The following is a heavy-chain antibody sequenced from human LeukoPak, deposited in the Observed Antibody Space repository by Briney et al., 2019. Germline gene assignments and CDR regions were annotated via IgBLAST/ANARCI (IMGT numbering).Heavy chain of an antibody. CDR1: GGSISSYF. CDR3: ARGSGWYADY. J-gene: IGHJ4*02. Sequence: SETLSLTCTVSGGSISSYFWSWIRQPPGQGLEWIGYIYYSGSTNYNPSLKSRVTISVDTSKHQFSLKLSSVTAADTAVYYCARGSGWYADYWGQGTLVTVSS. CDR2: IYYSGST. D-gene: IGHD6-19*01. V-gene: IGHV4-59*01.